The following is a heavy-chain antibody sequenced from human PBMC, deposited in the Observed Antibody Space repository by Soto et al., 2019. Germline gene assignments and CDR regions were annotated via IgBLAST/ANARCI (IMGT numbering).Heavy chain of an antibody. D-gene: IGHD2-2*01. J-gene: IGHJ4*02. CDR2: IKQDGSEK. CDR3: ARGRGCSTGCHNFDY. V-gene: IGHV3-7*01. Sequence: EVQLVESGGGLVQPGGSQRHSCAASGFTFSSYWMSWVRQAPGKGLEWVANIKQDGSEKYYVDSVKGRFTISRDNAKNSLYLQMNSLRAEDTAVYYCARGRGCSTGCHNFDYWGQGTLVTVSS. CDR1: GFTFSSYW.